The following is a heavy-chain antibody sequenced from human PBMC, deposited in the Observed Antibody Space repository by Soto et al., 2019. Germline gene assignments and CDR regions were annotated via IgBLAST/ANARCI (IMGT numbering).Heavy chain of an antibody. D-gene: IGHD2-2*01. V-gene: IGHV1-3*01. CDR2: INAGNGNT. Sequence: KTPQASVKVSCKASGYTFTSYAMHWVRQAAGQRLEWMGWINAGNGNTKYSQMFQGRVTITRDTSASTAYMELSSLRSEDTAVYYCAREKDIVVVPATTHPGYWGQGTLVTVSS. CDR1: GYTFTSYA. CDR3: AREKDIVVVPATTHPGY. J-gene: IGHJ4*02.